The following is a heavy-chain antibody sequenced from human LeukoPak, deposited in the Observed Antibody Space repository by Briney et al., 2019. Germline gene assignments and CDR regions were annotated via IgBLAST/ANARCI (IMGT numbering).Heavy chain of an antibody. CDR3: ARAVASGWYGAFDV. CDR2: IYSGGTI. Sequence: GGSLRLSCVASGFTITSNYMSWVRQAPGKGLEWVSVIYSGGTIFYADSVQGRFTISRDSSKNTLFLQMSSLRAEDTAVYYCARAVASGWYGAFDVWGQGTMLTVSS. CDR1: GFTITSNY. J-gene: IGHJ3*01. V-gene: IGHV3-53*01. D-gene: IGHD6-19*01.